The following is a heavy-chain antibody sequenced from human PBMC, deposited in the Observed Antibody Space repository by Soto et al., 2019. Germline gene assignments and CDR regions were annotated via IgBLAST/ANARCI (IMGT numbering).Heavy chain of an antibody. CDR2: ISADNGNT. V-gene: IGHV1-18*01. CDR3: ARDLDYGDYPRDY. CDR1: GYTFTSYG. J-gene: IGHJ4*02. Sequence: QVQLVQSGAEVKKPGASVKVSCKASGYTFTSYGISWVRQAPGQGLEWMGWISADNGNTNYAQKLQGRVTMTTDTSKSTAYMELRILISDDTAVYYCARDLDYGDYPRDYWGQGTLVTVAS. D-gene: IGHD4-17*01.